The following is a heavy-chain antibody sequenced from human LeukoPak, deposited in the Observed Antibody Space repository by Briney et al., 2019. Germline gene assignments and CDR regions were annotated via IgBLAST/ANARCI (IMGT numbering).Heavy chain of an antibody. V-gene: IGHV3-23*01. CDR1: GFTFSSYV. CDR3: ATTLLRASTYMDV. CDR2: ISGSGGST. Sequence: GGSLTLSCAASGFTFSSYVMSWVRQAPGKGLEWVSGISGSGGSTYYADSVKGRFTISRDNSKNTLYLQMNSLGAEDTAVYYCATTLLRASTYMDVWGKGTTVTVSS. J-gene: IGHJ6*03. D-gene: IGHD1-1*01.